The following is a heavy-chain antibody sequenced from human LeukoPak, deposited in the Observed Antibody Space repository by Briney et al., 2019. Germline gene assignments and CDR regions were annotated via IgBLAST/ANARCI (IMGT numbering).Heavy chain of an antibody. V-gene: IGHV3-30*02. D-gene: IGHD3-22*01. CDR2: IRYDGSNK. CDR1: GFTFDKAW. CDR3: ARDAPGRNTMIVVVIPGAFDI. Sequence: GGSLRLSCAASGFTFDKAWMTWVRQAPGKGLEWVAFIRYDGSNKYYADSVKGRFTISRDNSKNTLYLQMNSLRAEDTAVYYCARDAPGRNTMIVVVIPGAFDIWGQGTMVTVSS. J-gene: IGHJ3*02.